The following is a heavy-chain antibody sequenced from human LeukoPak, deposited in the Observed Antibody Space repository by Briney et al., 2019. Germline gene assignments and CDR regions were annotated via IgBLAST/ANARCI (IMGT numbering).Heavy chain of an antibody. CDR3: AAVYYDSWDYFDY. CDR2: INPNSGGT. V-gene: IGHV1-2*02. Sequence: ASVKVSCKASGYTFTGYYMYWVRQAPGQGLEWMGWINPNSGGTNYAQKFQGRVTMTRDTSISTAYMELSRLRSDDTAVYYCAAVYYDSWDYFDYWGQGTLVTVSS. J-gene: IGHJ4*02. D-gene: IGHD3-10*01. CDR1: GYTFTGYY.